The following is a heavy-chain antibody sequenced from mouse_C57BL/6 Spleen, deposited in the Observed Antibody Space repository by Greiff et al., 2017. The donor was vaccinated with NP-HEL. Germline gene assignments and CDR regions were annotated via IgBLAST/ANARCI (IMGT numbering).Heavy chain of an antibody. D-gene: IGHD1-1*01. CDR2: IYPGDGDT. Sequence: QVQLQQSGPELVKPGASVKISCKASGYAFSSSWMNWVKQRPGKGLEWIGRIYPGDGDTNYNGKFKGKATLTADKSSSTAYMQLSSLTSEDSAVYFCARGGITTVVAEGDYWGQGTTLTVSS. J-gene: IGHJ2*01. V-gene: IGHV1-82*01. CDR3: ARGGITTVVAEGDY. CDR1: GYAFSSSW.